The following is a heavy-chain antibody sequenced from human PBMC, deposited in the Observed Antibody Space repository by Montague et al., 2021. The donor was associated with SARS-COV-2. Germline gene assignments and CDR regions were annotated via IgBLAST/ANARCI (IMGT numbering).Heavy chain of an antibody. D-gene: IGHD2-2*01. CDR3: ARIDCRSISCPFDH. CDR2: IKQDGSDK. V-gene: IGHV3-7*01. Sequence: SLRLSCAASGFTFSSYWMSWVRQAPGKGLEWVANIKQDGSDKYYGDSVKGRFTISRDNARNSLYLQMNSLRAEDTAVYYCARIDCRSISCPFDHWGQGTLVTVSS. CDR1: GFTFSSYW. J-gene: IGHJ4*02.